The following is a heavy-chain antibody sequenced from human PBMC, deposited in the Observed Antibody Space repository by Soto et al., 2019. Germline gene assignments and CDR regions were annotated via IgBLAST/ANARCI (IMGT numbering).Heavy chain of an antibody. CDR1: GGSISSSSSY. CDR2: IYYSGST. CDR3: ARGLLERRTYYYYYMDV. V-gene: IGHV4-61*05. D-gene: IGHD1-1*01. J-gene: IGHJ6*03. Sequence: SETLSLTCTVSGGSISSSSSYWGWIRQPPGKGLEWIGYIYYSGSTNYNPSLKSRVTISVDTSKNQFSLKLSSVTAADTAVYYCARGLLERRTYYYYYMDVWGKGTTVTVSS.